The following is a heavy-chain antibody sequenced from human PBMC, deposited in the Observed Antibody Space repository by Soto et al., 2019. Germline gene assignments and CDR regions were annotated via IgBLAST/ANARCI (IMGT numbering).Heavy chain of an antibody. D-gene: IGHD2-2*01. CDR2: ISAYNGNT. V-gene: IGHV1-18*01. CDR3: ASDLSVVVPAATNGGIAY. Sequence: QVQLVQSGAEVKKPGASVKVSCKASGYTFTSYGISWVRQAPGQGLEWMGWISAYNGNTNYAQKLQGRVTMTTDTSTSTAYMELRSLRSDDTAVYYCASDLSVVVPAATNGGIAYWGQGTLVTVSS. CDR1: GYTFTSYG. J-gene: IGHJ4*02.